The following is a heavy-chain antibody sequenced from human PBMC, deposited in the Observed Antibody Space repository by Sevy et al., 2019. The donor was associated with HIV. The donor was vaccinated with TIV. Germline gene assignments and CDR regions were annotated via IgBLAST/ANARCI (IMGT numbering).Heavy chain of an antibody. D-gene: IGHD6-13*01. Sequence: SETLSLTCTVSGGSISSYYWSWIRQPPGKGLEWIGYIYYSGSTNYNPSLKSRVTISVDTSKNQFSLKLGSVTAADTAVYYCAREGYSTYFDYWGQGTLVTVSS. CDR1: GGSISSYY. CDR3: AREGYSTYFDY. V-gene: IGHV4-59*01. J-gene: IGHJ4*02. CDR2: IYYSGST.